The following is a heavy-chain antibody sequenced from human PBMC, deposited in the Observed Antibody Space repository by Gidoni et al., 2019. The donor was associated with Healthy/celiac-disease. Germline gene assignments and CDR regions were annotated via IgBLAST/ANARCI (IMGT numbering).Heavy chain of an antibody. V-gene: IGHV3-13*01. CDR1: GFTFSSYD. D-gene: IGHD3-10*01. CDR3: ARDRYYGSGSYFGYYYYGMDV. CDR2: IGTAGDT. J-gene: IGHJ6*02. Sequence: EVQLVESGGGLVQPGGSLRLSCAAPGFTFSSYDMHWVRQATGKGLEWVSAIGTAGDTYYPGSGKSRFTIARENAKNSLYLQMNSLRAGDTAVYYCARDRYYGSGSYFGYYYYGMDVWGQGTTVTVSS.